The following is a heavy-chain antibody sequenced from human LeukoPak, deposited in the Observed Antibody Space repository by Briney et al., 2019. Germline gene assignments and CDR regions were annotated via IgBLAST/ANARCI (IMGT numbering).Heavy chain of an antibody. CDR2: MNPNSGNT. V-gene: IGHV1-8*01. D-gene: IGHD3-3*02. J-gene: IGHJ4*02. CDR3: ARCPQILAPNDY. Sequence: ASVKVSCKASGYTFTSYDINWVRQATGQGLEWMGWMNPNSGNTGYAQKFQGRVTMTRNTSISTAYRELSSLRSEDTAVYYCARCPQILAPNDYGGQGTLVTVSS. CDR1: GYTFTSYD.